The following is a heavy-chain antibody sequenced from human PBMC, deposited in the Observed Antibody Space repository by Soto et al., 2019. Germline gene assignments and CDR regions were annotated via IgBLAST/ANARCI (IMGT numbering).Heavy chain of an antibody. D-gene: IGHD6-6*01. CDR2: INPSGGST. CDR3: ARDEQLGRSQYYYYYMDV. CDR1: GYTFTSYY. V-gene: IGHV1-46*03. Sequence: ASVKVSCKASGYTFTSYYMHWVRQAPGQGLEWMGIINPSGGSTSYAQKFQGRVTMTRDTSTSTVYMELSSLRSEDTAVYYCARDEQLGRSQYYYYYMDVWGKGTTVTVSS. J-gene: IGHJ6*03.